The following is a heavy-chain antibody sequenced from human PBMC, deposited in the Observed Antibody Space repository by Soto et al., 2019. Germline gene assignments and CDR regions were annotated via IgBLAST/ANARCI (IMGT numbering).Heavy chain of an antibody. Sequence: GASVKVSCKASGYTFTSYGISWVRQAPGQGLEWMGWISPYNGNTNYAHKLQGRVTMTTDTSTTTAYMELRSLRSDDTAVYYCASDDSTGGMDVWGQGTTVTVSS. CDR2: ISPYNGNT. D-gene: IGHD2-21*01. CDR3: ASDDSTGGMDV. V-gene: IGHV1-18*01. J-gene: IGHJ6*02. CDR1: GYTFTSYG.